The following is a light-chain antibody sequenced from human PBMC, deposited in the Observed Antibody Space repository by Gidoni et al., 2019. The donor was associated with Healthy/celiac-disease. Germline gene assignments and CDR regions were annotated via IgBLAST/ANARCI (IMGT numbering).Light chain of an antibody. CDR2: KAS. V-gene: IGKV1-5*03. Sequence: DIQMTQSPSTLSASVGARVTITCRASQSISSWLAWYQQKPGKAPKLLIYKASSLERGVPSRCSGSGSGTEFTLTISSLQPDDFATYYCQQYNSYSRTFGQGTKVEIK. CDR3: QQYNSYSRT. J-gene: IGKJ1*01. CDR1: QSISSW.